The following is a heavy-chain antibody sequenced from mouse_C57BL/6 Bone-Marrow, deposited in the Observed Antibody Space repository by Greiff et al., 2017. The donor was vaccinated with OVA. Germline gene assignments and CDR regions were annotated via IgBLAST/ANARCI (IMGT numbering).Heavy chain of an antibody. J-gene: IGHJ2*01. CDR1: GYTFTDYY. CDR3: ARSGYYGSSSYFDY. CDR2: IFPGSGST. Sequence: QVHVKQSGPELVKPGASVKISCKASGYTFTDYYINWVKQRPGQGLEWIGWIFPGSGSTYYNEKFKGKATLTVDKSSSTAYMLLSSLTSEDSAVYFCARSGYYGSSSYFDYWGQGTTLTVSS. V-gene: IGHV1-75*01. D-gene: IGHD1-1*01.